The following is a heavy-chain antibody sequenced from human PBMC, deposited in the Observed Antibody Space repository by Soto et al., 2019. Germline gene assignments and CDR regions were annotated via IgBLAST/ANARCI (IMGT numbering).Heavy chain of an antibody. D-gene: IGHD6-13*01. CDR2: ISGSGGST. CDR1: GFTFSSYA. CDR3: AKSSIAAAEPDAFDI. Sequence: GGSLRLSCAASGFTFSSYAMSWVRQAPGKGLEWVSAISGSGGSTYYSDSVKGRFTMSRDNSKNTLYLQMNSLGAEDTAVYYCAKSSIAAAEPDAFDIWGQGTMVTVSS. J-gene: IGHJ3*02. V-gene: IGHV3-23*01.